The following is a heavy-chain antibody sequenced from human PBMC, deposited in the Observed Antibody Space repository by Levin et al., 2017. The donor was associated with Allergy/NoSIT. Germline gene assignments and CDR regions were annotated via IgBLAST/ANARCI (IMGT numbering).Heavy chain of an antibody. CDR3: ARAIVGATLHALDI. J-gene: IGHJ3*02. CDR2: ISGSGDST. CDR1: GFTFTSYA. V-gene: IGHV3-23*01. D-gene: IGHD1-26*01. Sequence: GESLKISCAASGFTFTSYAMSWVRQAPGKGLEWVSSISGSGDSTYYADSVKGRFTISRDNSKNTLYLQMNSLRAEDTAEYYCARAIVGATLHALDIWGQGTVVTVSS.